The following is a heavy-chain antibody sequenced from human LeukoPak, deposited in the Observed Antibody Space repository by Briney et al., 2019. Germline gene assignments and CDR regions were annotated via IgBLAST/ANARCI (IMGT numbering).Heavy chain of an antibody. J-gene: IGHJ6*03. CDR1: GGTFSSYA. Sequence: ASVKVSCKASGGTFSSYAISWVRQAPGQGLEWMGGIIPIFGTANYAQKFQGRVTITTDESTSTAYMELSSLRSEDTAVYYCARSQLTYYYYYYMDVWGKGTTVTVSS. CDR3: ARSQLTYYYYYYMDV. CDR2: IIPIFGTA. D-gene: IGHD1-1*01. V-gene: IGHV1-69*05.